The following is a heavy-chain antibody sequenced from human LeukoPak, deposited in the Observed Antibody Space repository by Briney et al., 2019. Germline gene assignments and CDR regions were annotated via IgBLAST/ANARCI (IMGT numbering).Heavy chain of an antibody. CDR3: ATDNLAAAGTLSLDY. CDR1: GYTLTELS. V-gene: IGHV1-24*01. D-gene: IGHD6-13*01. Sequence: ASVKVSCKVSGYTLTELSMHWVRQAPGKGLEWMGGFDPEDGETIYAQKFQGRVTMTEDTSTDTAYMELSSLRSEDTAVYYCATDNLAAAGTLSLDYWGLGTLVTVSS. J-gene: IGHJ4*02. CDR2: FDPEDGET.